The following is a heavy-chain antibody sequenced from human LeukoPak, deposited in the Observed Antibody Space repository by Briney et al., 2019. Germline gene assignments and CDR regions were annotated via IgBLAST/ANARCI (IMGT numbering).Heavy chain of an antibody. Sequence: GGSLRLSCVASGFTFSSLGVHWVRQAPGKGLEWVAVISYDGSNKYYADSVKGRFTISRDNSKNTLYLQMNSLRAEDTAVYYCAKDQSCSSTSCYALDYWGQGTLVTVSS. J-gene: IGHJ4*02. CDR1: GFTFSSLG. V-gene: IGHV3-30*18. D-gene: IGHD2-2*01. CDR3: AKDQSCSSTSCYALDY. CDR2: ISYDGSNK.